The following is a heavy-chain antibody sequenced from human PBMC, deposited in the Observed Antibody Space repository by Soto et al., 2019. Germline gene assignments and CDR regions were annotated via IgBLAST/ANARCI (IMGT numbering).Heavy chain of an antibody. D-gene: IGHD6-19*01. J-gene: IGHJ6*02. CDR2: ISGYNGNT. V-gene: IGHV1-18*01. CDR1: GGTFSSYA. CDR3: ARDQSTGWFGKESGMDV. Sequence: ASVKVSCKASGGTFSSYAISWVRQAPGQGLEWMGGISGYNGNTKYAQRLQGRVTMTTDASTSTAYMELRGLTSDDTAIYYCARDQSTGWFGKESGMDVWGQGTTVTVSS.